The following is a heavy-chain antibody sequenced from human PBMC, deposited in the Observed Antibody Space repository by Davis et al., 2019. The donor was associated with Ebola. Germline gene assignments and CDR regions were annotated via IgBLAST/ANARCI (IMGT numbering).Heavy chain of an antibody. D-gene: IGHD6-6*01. Sequence: ASVKVSCKASGYTFTSYYMHWVRQAPGQGLEWMGIINPSGGSTSYAQKFQGRVTMTRDTSTSTVYMELSSLRSEDTAVYYCAREPSYSSSPYYYGMDVWGQGTTVTVSS. CDR1: GYTFTSYY. V-gene: IGHV1-46*01. CDR3: AREPSYSSSPYYYGMDV. CDR2: INPSGGST. J-gene: IGHJ6*02.